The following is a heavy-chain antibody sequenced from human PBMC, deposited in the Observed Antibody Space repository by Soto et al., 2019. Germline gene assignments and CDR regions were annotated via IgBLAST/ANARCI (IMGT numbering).Heavy chain of an antibody. CDR1: VGSCSGYY. J-gene: IGHJ6*02. Sequence: SETLSRTGAVYVGSCSGYYWSWIRQPPGKGLEWIGEINHIGSTNYNPSLKSRVTISVDTSKNQFSLKLSSVTAADTAVYYCTRGRRGRRNYDFWSGYQPLYYYYYYGMDVWGQGTTVTVSS. CDR3: TRGRRGRRNYDFWSGYQPLYYYYYYGMDV. V-gene: IGHV4-34*01. D-gene: IGHD3-3*01. CDR2: INHIGST.